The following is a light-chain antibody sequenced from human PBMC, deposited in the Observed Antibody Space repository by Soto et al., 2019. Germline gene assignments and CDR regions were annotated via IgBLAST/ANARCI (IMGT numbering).Light chain of an antibody. CDR2: DAS. Sequence: ANQMTQSPSSLSASVGDKVTITCRASQAIRTSLVWYQQKSGKAPSLLIADASSRHSGVPSRFSGSGFGTDFNLIINGLQPEDFATYYCLQDATYPWTFGQGTRVDIK. V-gene: IGKV1-6*01. J-gene: IGKJ1*01. CDR1: QAIRTS. CDR3: LQDATYPWT.